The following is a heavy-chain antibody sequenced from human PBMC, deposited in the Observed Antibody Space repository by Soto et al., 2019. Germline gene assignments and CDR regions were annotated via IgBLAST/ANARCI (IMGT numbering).Heavy chain of an antibody. CDR1: GYSFTSYW. V-gene: IGHV5-10-1*01. D-gene: IGHD6-13*01. Sequence: PGESLKISCKGSGYSFTSYWISWVRQMPGKGLEWMGRIDPSDSYTNYSPSFQGHVTISADKSISAAYLQWSSLKASDTAMYYCAVGSSIAAAGTDYWGQGTLVTVSS. J-gene: IGHJ4*02. CDR2: IDPSDSYT. CDR3: AVGSSIAAAGTDY.